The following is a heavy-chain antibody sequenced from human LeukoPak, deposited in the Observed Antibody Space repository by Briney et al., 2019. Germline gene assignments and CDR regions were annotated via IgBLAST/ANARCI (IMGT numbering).Heavy chain of an antibody. CDR2: IGLSSGAR. V-gene: IGHV3-48*04. CDR1: GFTFSDYS. D-gene: IGHD5-18*01. J-gene: IGHJ4*02. CDR3: ARDHNYAFDY. Sequence: GGSLRLSCAASGFTFSDYSMNWVRQAPGKGLEWLSYIGLSSGARYYADSVKGRFSISSDNAKNSLSLRMNSLRADDTAVYYCARDHNYAFDYWGQGILVTVSS.